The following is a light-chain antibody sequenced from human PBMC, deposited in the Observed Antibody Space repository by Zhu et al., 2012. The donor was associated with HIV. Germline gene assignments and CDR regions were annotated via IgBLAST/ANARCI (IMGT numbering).Light chain of an antibody. V-gene: IGKV3-20*01. J-gene: IGKJ1*01. CDR1: QSVRNNY. CDR2: GAA. CDR3: QQYGTFPET. Sequence: EIVLTQSPGTLSLSPGERATLSCRASQSVRNNYLAWYQQKPGQAPRLLMSGAATRATGIPDRFSGGGSGTDFTLTISRLEPEDFAVYHCQQYGTFPETFGQGTKVEIK.